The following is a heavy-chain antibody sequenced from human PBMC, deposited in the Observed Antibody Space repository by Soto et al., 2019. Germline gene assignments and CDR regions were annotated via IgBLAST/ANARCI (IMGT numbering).Heavy chain of an antibody. CDR1: GFTFSSYA. CDR3: ARGPSGSYGAFDY. J-gene: IGHJ4*02. CDR2: ISGSGGST. V-gene: IGHV3-23*01. D-gene: IGHD1-26*01. Sequence: EVQLLESGGGLVQPGGSLRLSCAASGFTFSSYAMSWVRQAPGKGLEWVSAISGSGGSTYYADSVKGRFTISRDNSKNTLYLQMNSLRAEDTAVYYCARGPSGSYGAFDYWGQGTLVTVSS.